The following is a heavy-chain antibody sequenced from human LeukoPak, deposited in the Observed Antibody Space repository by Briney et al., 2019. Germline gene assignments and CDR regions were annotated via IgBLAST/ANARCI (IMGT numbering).Heavy chain of an antibody. Sequence: GRSLRLSCAASGFTFSSYAMHWVRQAPGKGLEWVAVISYDGSNKYYADSVKDRFTISRDNSKNTLYLQMNSLRAEDTAVYYCARDPREIVVVITMLYYFDYWGQGTLVTVSS. CDR2: ISYDGSNK. CDR3: ARDPREIVVVITMLYYFDY. V-gene: IGHV3-30*01. J-gene: IGHJ4*02. D-gene: IGHD3-22*01. CDR1: GFTFSSYA.